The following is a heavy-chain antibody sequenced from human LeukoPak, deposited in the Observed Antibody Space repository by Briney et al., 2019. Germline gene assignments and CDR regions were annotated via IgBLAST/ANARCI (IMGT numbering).Heavy chain of an antibody. J-gene: IGHJ5*02. D-gene: IGHD1-14*01. CDR1: GGSISSGGYS. CDR3: ARGGITHNWFDP. V-gene: IGHV4-30-2*01. CDR2: IYHSGST. Sequence: SETLSLTCVVSGGSISSGGYSWNWIRQPPGKGLEWIGYIYHSGSTYYNPSLKSRVTISVDRSKNQFSLKLSSVTAADTAVYYCARGGITHNWFDPWGQGTLVTVSS.